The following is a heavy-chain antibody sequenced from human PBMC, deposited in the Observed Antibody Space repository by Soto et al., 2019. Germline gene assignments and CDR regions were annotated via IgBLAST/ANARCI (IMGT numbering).Heavy chain of an antibody. Sequence: GGSVRLSCAASGFTFSSYAMSWVRQAPGKGLEWVSAISGSGGSTYYADSVKGRFTISRDNSKNTLYLQMNSLRAEDTAVYYCAKDDSSGYPNYYYYYGMDVWGQGTTVTVSS. J-gene: IGHJ6*02. CDR1: GFTFSSYA. CDR3: AKDDSSGYPNYYYYYGMDV. CDR2: ISGSGGST. D-gene: IGHD3-22*01. V-gene: IGHV3-23*01.